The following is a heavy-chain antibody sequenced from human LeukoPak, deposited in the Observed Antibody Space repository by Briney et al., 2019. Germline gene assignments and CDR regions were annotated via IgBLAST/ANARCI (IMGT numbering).Heavy chain of an antibody. J-gene: IGHJ3*02. CDR2: IYYSGST. Sequence: PSETLSLTCTVSGGSISSYYWSWIRQPPGKGLEWIGYIYYSGSTNYNPSLKSRVTISVDTSKNQFSLKLSSVTAADTAVYYCARDCSGGSCFDIWGQGTMVTVSS. CDR1: GGSISSYY. V-gene: IGHV4-59*12. CDR3: ARDCSGGSCFDI. D-gene: IGHD2-15*01.